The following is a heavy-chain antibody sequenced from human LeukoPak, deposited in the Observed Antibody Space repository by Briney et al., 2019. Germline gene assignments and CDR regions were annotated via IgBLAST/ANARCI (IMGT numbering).Heavy chain of an antibody. Sequence: SETLSLTCAVYIDSFSNYHWNWIRQTPAKGMEWIGEVNESGGTNVSPSLRSRVILSVDTSKNQFSLKLSSVTAADTAVYYCARHGTIVGATPGLFRYWGQGTLVTVSS. CDR3: ARHGTIVGATPGLFRY. J-gene: IGHJ4*02. D-gene: IGHD1-26*01. CDR2: VNESGGT. CDR1: IDSFSNYH. V-gene: IGHV4-34*01.